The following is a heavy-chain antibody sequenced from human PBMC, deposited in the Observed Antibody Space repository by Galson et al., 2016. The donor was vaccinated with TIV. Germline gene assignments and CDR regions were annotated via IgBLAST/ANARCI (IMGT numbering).Heavy chain of an antibody. D-gene: IGHD3-22*01. CDR2: ISRSDTTI. CDR3: ARDLADNSYYYPTPFDF. Sequence: LRLSCAASGFIFNNYEMNWVRQGPGKGLEWVSHISRSDTTIYYADSVKGRFTISRDNPKNSLYLTMNNLRAEDTAVYYCARDLADNSYYYPTPFDFCGQGTLVTVSS. J-gene: IGHJ4*02. CDR1: GFIFNNYE. V-gene: IGHV3-48*03.